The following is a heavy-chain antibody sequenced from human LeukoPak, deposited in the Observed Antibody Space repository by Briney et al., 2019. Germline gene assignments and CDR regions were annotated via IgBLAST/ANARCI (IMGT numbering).Heavy chain of an antibody. CDR3: ALSPYYYDSSGYPINYYGMDV. Sequence: GGSLRLSCAASGFTFSSYWMSWVRQAPGKGLEWVANIKQDGSEKYYADSVKGRFTISRDNAKNSLYLQMNSLRAEDTALYYCALSPYYYDSSGYPINYYGMDVWGQGTTVTVSS. V-gene: IGHV3-7*03. J-gene: IGHJ6*02. D-gene: IGHD3-22*01. CDR2: IKQDGSEK. CDR1: GFTFSSYW.